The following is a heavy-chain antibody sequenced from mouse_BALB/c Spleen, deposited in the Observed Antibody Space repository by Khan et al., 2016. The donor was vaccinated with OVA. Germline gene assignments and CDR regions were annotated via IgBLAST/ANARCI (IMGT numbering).Heavy chain of an antibody. J-gene: IGHJ3*01. CDR3: ARGGYGTSFAF. CDR2: IDPSDSKT. D-gene: IGHD2-10*02. CDR1: GYTFTSYW. Sequence: QVQLQQPGAELVRPGTSVKLSCKASGYTFTSYWMNWVKQRPGQGLEWIGMIDPSDSKTHCNQMFKDKATLTVDKSASTAYMHLPSLTSEASAVYYCARGGYGTSFAFWVQGTLVTVSA. V-gene: IGHV1-61*01.